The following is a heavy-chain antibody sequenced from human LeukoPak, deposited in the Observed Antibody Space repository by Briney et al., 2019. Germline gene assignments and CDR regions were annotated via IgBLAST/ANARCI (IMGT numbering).Heavy chain of an antibody. CDR1: GGSISSYY. CDR3: ARVRIGETSYDASDV. J-gene: IGHJ3*01. Sequence: PSETLSLTCTVSGGSISSYYWTWIRQPPGKGLEWIGDIYITGSTNYNPYLKRRVTMSVDTSKNQFSLRLSSVTAADTAVYYCARVRIGETSYDASDVWGLGTVVPVSS. D-gene: IGHD1-26*01. CDR2: IYITGST. V-gene: IGHV4-59*13.